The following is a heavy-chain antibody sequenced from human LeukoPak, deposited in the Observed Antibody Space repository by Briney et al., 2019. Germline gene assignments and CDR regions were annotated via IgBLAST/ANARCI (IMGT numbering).Heavy chain of an antibody. CDR2: IWYDGSNK. CDR1: GFTFSSYG. D-gene: IGHD3-22*01. J-gene: IGHJ4*02. CDR3: AKDSYYYDSSGYPRLDY. Sequence: QPGRSLRLSCAASGFTFSSYGMHWVRQAPGKGLEWVAVIWYDGSNKCYADSVKGRFTISRDNSKNTLYLQMNSLRAEDTAVYYCAKDSYYYDSSGYPRLDYWGQGTLVTVSS. V-gene: IGHV3-33*06.